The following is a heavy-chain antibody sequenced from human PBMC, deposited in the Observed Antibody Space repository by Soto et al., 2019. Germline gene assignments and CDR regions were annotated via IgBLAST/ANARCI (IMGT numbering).Heavy chain of an antibody. CDR2: IYYNGDT. Sequence: PSETLSLTCSVSGGSISSSSYNWDWIRQPPGKGLEWIGTIYYNGDTDYNPSLKSRATISVDASDYQFSLKLSSVTAEDTSIYYCARFSGNAFDIWGHGTMVTVS. CDR3: ARFSGNAFDI. V-gene: IGHV4-39*01. CDR1: GGSISSSSYN. J-gene: IGHJ3*02.